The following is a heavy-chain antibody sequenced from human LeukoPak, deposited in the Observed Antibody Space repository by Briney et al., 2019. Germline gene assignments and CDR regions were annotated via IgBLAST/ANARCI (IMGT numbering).Heavy chain of an antibody. CDR1: GFTFSTYN. CDR3: ARAFYYDIIGGEGMDV. J-gene: IGHJ6*02. CDR2: ISSNSYYT. D-gene: IGHD3-22*01. V-gene: IGHV3-21*01. Sequence: TGGSLRLSCAASGFTFSTYNMNWVRQPPGKGLEWVSSISSNSYYTHYADSVKGRFTISRDNAKNSLSLQMNSLRAEDTAVYYCARAFYYDIIGGEGMDVWGQGTTVTVSS.